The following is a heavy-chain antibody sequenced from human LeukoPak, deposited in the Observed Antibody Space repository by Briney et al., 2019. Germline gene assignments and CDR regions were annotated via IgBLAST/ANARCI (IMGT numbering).Heavy chain of an antibody. CDR1: GFTFDDYA. CDR3: AKDADYDSSGPDFDY. V-gene: IGHV3-9*01. CDR2: ISWNSGST. J-gene: IGHJ4*02. Sequence: QPGRSLSLSCAASGFTFDDYAMHWVRQAPGQGLEWVSGISWNSGSTGYADSVKGRFTISRDNAKNSLYLQMNSLRAEDTALYYCAKDADYDSSGPDFDYWGQGTLVTVSS. D-gene: IGHD3-22*01.